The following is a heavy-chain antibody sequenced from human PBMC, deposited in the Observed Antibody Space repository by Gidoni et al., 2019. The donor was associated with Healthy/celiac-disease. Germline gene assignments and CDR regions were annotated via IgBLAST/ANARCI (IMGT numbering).Heavy chain of an antibody. V-gene: IGHV3-15*07. D-gene: IGHD3-22*01. CDR2: IQSTTDGGTT. CDR1: GCHCSNAW. Sequence: EVQLVESGGGLGKPGGSLRSSWAACGCHCSNAWMKWVSQAPGKGLDGFGRIQSTTDGGTTDYAAPVKGRFTISRDDSKNPLYLQMNSLKTEDTAVYYCTTEGGDRAVYYDSSGYADIDYWGQGTLVTVSS. J-gene: IGHJ4*02. CDR3: TTEGGDRAVYYDSSGYADIDY.